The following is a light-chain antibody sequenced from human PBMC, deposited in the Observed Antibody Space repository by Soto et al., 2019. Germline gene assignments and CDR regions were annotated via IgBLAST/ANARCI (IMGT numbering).Light chain of an antibody. V-gene: IGKV3-20*01. Sequence: EIVLTQSPATLSLSPGERATLSCRASQSVSRYVAWYQQKPGRAPRLLIYGASSRATDIPDRVSGSGSGTDFTLTISRLEPVDSAVYYCQQYGSSPTTFGQGTKVDIK. CDR1: QSVSRY. CDR3: QQYGSSPTT. CDR2: GAS. J-gene: IGKJ1*01.